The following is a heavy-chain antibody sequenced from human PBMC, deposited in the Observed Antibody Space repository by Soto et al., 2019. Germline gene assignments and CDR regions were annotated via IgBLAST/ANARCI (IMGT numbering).Heavy chain of an antibody. CDR2: ISYDGSNK. CDR3: ARERRPGGNKPLDS. V-gene: IGHV3-30-3*01. J-gene: IGHJ4*02. CDR1: GFTFSSYA. Sequence: GGSLRLSCAASGFTFSSYAMHWVRQALGKGLEWVAVISYDGSNKYYADSVKGRFTISRDNSKNTLYLQMNSLRAEDTAVYYCARERRPGGNKPLDSWGQGTPVTVSS. D-gene: IGHD2-15*01.